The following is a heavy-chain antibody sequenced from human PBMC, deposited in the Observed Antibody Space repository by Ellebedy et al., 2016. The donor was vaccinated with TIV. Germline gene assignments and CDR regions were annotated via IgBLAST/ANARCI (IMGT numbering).Heavy chain of an antibody. V-gene: IGHV4-34*01. CDR3: ARLIGRYYETGHHHQYLDH. CDR1: GGSLSGYY. CDR2: INERGTT. D-gene: IGHD3-10*01. Sequence: MPSETLSLTYAVSGGSLSGYYWSWIRQPPGKGLEWIGEINERGTTNYSPSLKSRVTISKDSPQNQFSLELRSVIDADTAVYYCARLIGRYYETGHHHQYLDHWGQGTLVTVSS. J-gene: IGHJ4*02.